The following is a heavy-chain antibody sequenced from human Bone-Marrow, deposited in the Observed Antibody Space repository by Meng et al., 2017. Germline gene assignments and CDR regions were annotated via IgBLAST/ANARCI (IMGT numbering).Heavy chain of an antibody. Sequence: GESLKISCAASGFSFTTHEATWVRQAPGKGLEWIADISSSGYTIYYADSVKGRFTISRDNAKSSLYLQMTSLRAEDTAVYYCATSHCSGGSCFPGDYYYYGMDVWGQGTTVTVSS. CDR1: GFSFTTHE. CDR3: ATSHCSGGSCFPGDYYYYGMDV. D-gene: IGHD2-15*01. J-gene: IGHJ6*02. V-gene: IGHV3-48*03. CDR2: ISSSGYTI.